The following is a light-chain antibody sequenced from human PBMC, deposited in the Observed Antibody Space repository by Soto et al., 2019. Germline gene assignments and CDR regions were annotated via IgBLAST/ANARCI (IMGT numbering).Light chain of an antibody. Sequence: DIQMTQSPSSLFASVGDRVTITCRASQSISSYLIWYQQKPGKAPKLLIYAASSLQSGVPSRFSGSGSGTDFTLTISSLQPEDFATYYCQQSYSTPLTFGGGTKVEIK. CDR3: QQSYSTPLT. J-gene: IGKJ4*01. CDR2: AAS. CDR1: QSISSY. V-gene: IGKV1-39*01.